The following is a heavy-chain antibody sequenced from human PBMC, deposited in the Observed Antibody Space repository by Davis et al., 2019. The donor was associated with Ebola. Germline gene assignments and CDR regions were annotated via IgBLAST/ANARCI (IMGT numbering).Heavy chain of an antibody. Sequence: PGGSLGLSCVASRFTFSNFGMYWFRQAPGQGLEWVSYVGRNGDDKSYSDSVKGRFTISRDDAKDSLYLYMNSLRDDDTAVYYCARRILLESRGGVDVWGQGTTVTVSS. D-gene: IGHD2-15*01. V-gene: IGHV3-48*02. CDR3: ARRILLESRGGVDV. CDR2: VGRNGDDK. J-gene: IGHJ6*02. CDR1: RFTFSNFG.